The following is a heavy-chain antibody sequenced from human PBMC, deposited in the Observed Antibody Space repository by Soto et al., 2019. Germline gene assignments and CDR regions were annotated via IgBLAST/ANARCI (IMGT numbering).Heavy chain of an antibody. CDR2: IYHSGST. Sequence: QVQLQESGPGLVKPSGTLSLTCAVSGGSISSDNWWSWVRQPPGKGLEWIGEIYHSGSTNYNPSLKNRVTISVDKSKTQFSLKLSSVPAADTAVYYCASGYSGAGTGWFDPWGQGTLVTVSS. CDR1: GGSISSDNW. J-gene: IGHJ5*02. D-gene: IGHD6-13*01. CDR3: ASGYSGAGTGWFDP. V-gene: IGHV4-4*02.